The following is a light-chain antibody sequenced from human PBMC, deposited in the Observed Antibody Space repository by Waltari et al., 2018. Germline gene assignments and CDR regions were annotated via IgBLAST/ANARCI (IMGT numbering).Light chain of an antibody. Sequence: QSALTQPASVSGSPGQSITISCTGTSSYIGGYNYVSWYQQHPGKAPKLMIYDVARWPSGVSNRFSGSKSGNTASLTISGLQAEDEADYYCTSYTTTKTVVFGGGTKVTVL. CDR2: DVA. CDR1: SSYIGGYNY. V-gene: IGLV2-14*01. J-gene: IGLJ2*01. CDR3: TSYTTTKTVV.